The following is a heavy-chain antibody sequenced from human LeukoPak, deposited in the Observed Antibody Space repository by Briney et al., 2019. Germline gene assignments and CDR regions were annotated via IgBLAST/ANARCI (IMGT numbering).Heavy chain of an antibody. CDR3: ARGLGGAVDY. D-gene: IGHD3-16*01. CDR2: INHSGST. V-gene: IGHV4-34*01. J-gene: IGHJ4*02. Sequence: SETLSLTCAVYGGSFSGYYWSWIRQPPGKGLEWIGEINHSGSTNHNPSLKSRVTISVDTSKNQFSLKLSSVTAADTAVYYCARGLGGAVDYWGQGTLVTVSS. CDR1: GGSFSGYY.